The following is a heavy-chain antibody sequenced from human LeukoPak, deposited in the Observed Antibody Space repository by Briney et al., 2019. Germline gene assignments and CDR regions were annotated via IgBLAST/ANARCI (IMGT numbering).Heavy chain of an antibody. CDR2: ISSSSSII. Sequence: GGSLRLSCAPPGFTFSDYYMSWIRPAPGEGLGWGSHISSSSSIIYYADSVKGRFTISRDNAKNSLYLQMNSLRAEDTAVYYCARDREGDGYNFAAFDICGQRAMGTASS. D-gene: IGHD5-24*01. V-gene: IGHV3-11*04. CDR1: GFTFSDYY. J-gene: IGHJ3*02. CDR3: ARDREGDGYNFAAFDI.